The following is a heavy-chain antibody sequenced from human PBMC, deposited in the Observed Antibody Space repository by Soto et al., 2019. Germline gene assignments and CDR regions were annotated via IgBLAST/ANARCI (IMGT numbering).Heavy chain of an antibody. Sequence: QVQLHESGPGLVKPSETLSLSCSVSGGSLDNYYWTWIRQPPGKGLEFIGYIYYKGTTTYNPSLKSRVAISIDTSKNQFSLQLTSVIAADTAIYYCASLGDYYQSLGTWGRGTLVTVSS. V-gene: IGHV4-59*08. J-gene: IGHJ5*02. D-gene: IGHD3-22*01. CDR2: IYYKGTT. CDR3: ASLGDYYQSLGT. CDR1: GGSLDNYY.